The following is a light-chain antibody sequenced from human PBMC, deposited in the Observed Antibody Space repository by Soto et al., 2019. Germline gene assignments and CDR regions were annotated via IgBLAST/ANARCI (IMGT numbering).Light chain of an antibody. CDR1: QSISSW. CDR3: QQYSTYPWT. CDR2: DAS. V-gene: IGKV1-5*01. Sequence: DIQMTQSPSTLSASVGDRVTITCLASQSISSWLAWYQQIPGKAPKVLIFDASSLESGVPSRFSGSGSATEFTLTISSLQPDDFATYYCQQYSTYPWTFGQGTKV. J-gene: IGKJ1*01.